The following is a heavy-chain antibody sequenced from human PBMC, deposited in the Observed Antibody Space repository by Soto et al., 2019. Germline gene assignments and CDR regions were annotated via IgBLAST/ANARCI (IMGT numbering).Heavy chain of an antibody. CDR3: ARHLTRGVIDY. Sequence: PSETLSLTCTVSGGSISSSSYYWGWIRQPPGKGLEWIGSIYYSGSTYYNPSLKSRVTISVDTSKNQFSLKLSSVTAADTAVYYCARHLTRGVIDYWGQGTLVTVSS. CDR2: IYYSGST. CDR1: GGSISSSSYY. V-gene: IGHV4-39*01. D-gene: IGHD3-10*01. J-gene: IGHJ4*02.